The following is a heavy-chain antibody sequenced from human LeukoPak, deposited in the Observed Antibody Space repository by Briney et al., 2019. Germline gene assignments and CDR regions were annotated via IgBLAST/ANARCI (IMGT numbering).Heavy chain of an antibody. Sequence: PGGSLRLSCAASGFLPSDYWMSWVRQGPGEGLEWVANINQGGREKYFVDYVKGRFAISRDNAQNSLGLQMNSLRVEDTAICYCARLVVPPGNRGWYYEHWGQGTLVTVSS. CDR1: GFLPSDYW. D-gene: IGHD2-2*01. V-gene: IGHV3-7*03. J-gene: IGHJ4*02. CDR3: ARLVVPPGNRGWYYEH. CDR2: INQGGREK.